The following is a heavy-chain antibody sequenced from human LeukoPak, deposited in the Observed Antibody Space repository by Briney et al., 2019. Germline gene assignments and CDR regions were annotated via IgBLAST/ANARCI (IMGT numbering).Heavy chain of an antibody. CDR1: GGTFSSYA. V-gene: IGHV1-8*02. D-gene: IGHD3-22*01. J-gene: IGHJ3*02. CDR2: MNPNSGNT. CDR3: ARPLRITMIVVDDAFDI. Sequence: ASVKVSCKASGGTFSSYAISWVRQATGQGLEWMGWMNPNSGNTGYAQKFQGRVTMTRNTSISTAYMELSSLRSEDTAVYYCARPLRITMIVVDDAFDIWGQGTMVTVSS.